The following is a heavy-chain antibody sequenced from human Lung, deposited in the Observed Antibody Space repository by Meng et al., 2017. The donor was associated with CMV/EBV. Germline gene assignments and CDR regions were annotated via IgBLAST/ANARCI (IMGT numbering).Heavy chain of an antibody. D-gene: IGHD4-11*01. Sequence: GGSLRLXCAASGFTFSGSAMHWVRQASGKGLEWVGRIRSKANSYATAYAASVKGRFTISRDDSKNTAYLQMNSLKTEDTAVYYCTSWPDYKDYYYYGMDVXGQGXTVTVSS. CDR3: TSWPDYKDYYYYGMDV. CDR1: GFTFSGSA. V-gene: IGHV3-73*01. J-gene: IGHJ6*02. CDR2: IRSKANSYAT.